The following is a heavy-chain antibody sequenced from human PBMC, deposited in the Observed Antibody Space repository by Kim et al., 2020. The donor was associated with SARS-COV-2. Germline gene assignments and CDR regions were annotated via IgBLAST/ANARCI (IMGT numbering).Heavy chain of an antibody. CDR2: THISGKT. CDR3: ARAALGGYALDV. Sequence: SETLSLKCSVSGAFVDSHAYSWIWIRQPPGKGLEWIGFTHISGKTMYSPSLSSRVIISIDTSRNQFSLTLTSVTAADSAVYYCARAALGGYALDVWGQGTTVIVSS. V-gene: IGHV4-61*08. D-gene: IGHD2-2*01. CDR1: GAFVDSHAYS. J-gene: IGHJ6*02.